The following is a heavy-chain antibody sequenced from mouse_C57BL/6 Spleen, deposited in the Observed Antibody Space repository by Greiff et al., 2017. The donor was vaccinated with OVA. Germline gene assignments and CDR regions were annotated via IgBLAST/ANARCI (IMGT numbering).Heavy chain of an antibody. Sequence: VHVKQSGTVLARPGASVKMSCKTSGYTFTSYWMHWVKQRPGQGLEWIGAIYPGNSDTSYNQKFKGKAKLTAVTSASTAYMELSSLTNEDSAVYYCTYYYGRSYWFAYWGQGTLVTVSA. CDR2: IYPGNSDT. D-gene: IGHD1-1*01. CDR3: TYYYGRSYWFAY. J-gene: IGHJ3*01. CDR1: GYTFTSYW. V-gene: IGHV1-5*01.